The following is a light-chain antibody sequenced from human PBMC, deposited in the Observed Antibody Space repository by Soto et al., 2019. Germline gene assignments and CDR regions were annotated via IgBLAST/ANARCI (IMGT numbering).Light chain of an antibody. Sequence: EMGLPKSPATRSLPPGKRPTLSSRPIQRFGSASLAWYQQKPGQAPRLPIYGASTRATGIPDRFSGSGSGTDFTLTISRLEPEDFAVYYCQQYGSSSWTFGQGTKVEIK. V-gene: IGKV3-20*01. CDR1: QRFGSAS. J-gene: IGKJ1*01. CDR2: GAS. CDR3: QQYGSSSWT.